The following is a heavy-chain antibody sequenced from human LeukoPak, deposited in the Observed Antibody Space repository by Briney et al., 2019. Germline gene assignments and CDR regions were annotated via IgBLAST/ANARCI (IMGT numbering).Heavy chain of an antibody. D-gene: IGHD3-22*01. CDR2: IYHTGNT. V-gene: IGHV4-38-2*02. CDR3: AKNTNYYDTSGFYYVDAFDV. J-gene: IGHJ3*01. CDR1: GDSISSGYY. Sequence: SETLSLTCNVSGDSISSGYYWGWIRQSPGKGLEWIGSIYHTGNTYYNPSLQSRVTISVDASKNQFSLKLMSVTAADTAVYYCAKNTNYYDTSGFYYVDAFDVWGQGTVVTVSS.